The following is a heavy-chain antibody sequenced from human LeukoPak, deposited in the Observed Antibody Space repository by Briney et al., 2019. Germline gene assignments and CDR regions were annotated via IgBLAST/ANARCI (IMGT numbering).Heavy chain of an antibody. CDR1: GYTFTSYA. J-gene: IGHJ4*02. Sequence: ASVKVSCKASGYTFTSYAMHWVRQAPGQRLEWMGWINAGNGNTKYSRKFQGRVTITRDTSATTAYMELSSLRSEDTAVYYCAKVGNLNTFDYWGQGTLVTVSS. CDR2: INAGNGNT. CDR3: AKVGNLNTFDY. D-gene: IGHD1-14*01. V-gene: IGHV1-3*01.